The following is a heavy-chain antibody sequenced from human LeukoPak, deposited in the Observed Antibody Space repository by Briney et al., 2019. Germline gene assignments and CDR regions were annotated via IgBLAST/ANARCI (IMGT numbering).Heavy chain of an antibody. CDR2: ISPYNGNT. D-gene: IGHD2-21*01. J-gene: IGHJ4*02. Sequence: ASVKVSCKASGYTFTSSGISWVRQAPGQGLEWMGWISPYNGNTNYAPKLQGRVTMTTDTATSTAYMELTSLTSDDTAVYYCARDRQCGYWGQGTLVTVSS. V-gene: IGHV1-18*01. CDR3: ARDRQCGY. CDR1: GYTFTSSG.